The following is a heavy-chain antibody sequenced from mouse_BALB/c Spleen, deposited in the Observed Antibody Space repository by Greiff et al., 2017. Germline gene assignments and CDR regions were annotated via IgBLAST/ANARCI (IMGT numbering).Heavy chain of an antibody. Sequence: QVQLLQPGAELVKPGASVKLSCKASGYTFTSYWMPWVKQRPGQGLEWIGEINPSNGRTNYNEKFKSKATLTVDKSSSTAYMQLSSLTSEDSAVLYCARLDWDVDFDYWGQGTTLTVSS. CDR2: INPSNGRT. CDR1: GYTFTSYW. J-gene: IGHJ2*01. CDR3: ARLDWDVDFDY. V-gene: IGHV1S81*02. D-gene: IGHD4-1*01.